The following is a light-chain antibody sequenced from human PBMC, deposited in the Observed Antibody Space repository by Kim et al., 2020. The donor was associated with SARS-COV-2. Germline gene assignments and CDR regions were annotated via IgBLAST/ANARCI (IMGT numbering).Light chain of an antibody. V-gene: IGKV3-11*01. CDR3: QQRNSWPPAVT. CDR2: DAS. CDR1: QNLDTY. Sequence: PGESATLSCRASQNLDTYLAWYQQRPGQAPRLLVYDASNRATGVPDRFSGSGSGTDFTLTISSLEPEDFSIYYCQQRNSWPPAVTFGGGNKVDIK. J-gene: IGKJ4*01.